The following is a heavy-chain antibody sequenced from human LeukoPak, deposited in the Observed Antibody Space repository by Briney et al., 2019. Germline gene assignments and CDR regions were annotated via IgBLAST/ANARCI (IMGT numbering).Heavy chain of an antibody. Sequence: SQTLSLTCTVSGGSISSGDYYWSWIRQPPGKGLEWMGYIYYSGSTYYNPSLKSRVTISVDTSKNQFSLKLSSVTAADTAVYYCARLGGCSSTSCSWAFDIWGQGTMVTVSS. CDR1: GGSISSGDYY. V-gene: IGHV4-30-4*01. CDR2: IYYSGST. CDR3: ARLGGCSSTSCSWAFDI. D-gene: IGHD2-2*01. J-gene: IGHJ3*02.